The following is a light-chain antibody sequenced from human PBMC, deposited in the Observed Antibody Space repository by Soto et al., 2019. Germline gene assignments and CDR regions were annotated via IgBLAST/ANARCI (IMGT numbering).Light chain of an antibody. CDR1: QSVGTF. V-gene: IGKV3-11*01. J-gene: IGKJ1*01. CDR3: QQCNSWPQWT. CDR2: DAS. Sequence: EIVLTQSPATLSLSPGERATLSCRASQSVGTFFAWYQQKPGQAPRLLIYDASNRATGVPARFSGGGSETDFTLTISSLEPEDFAGYYYQQCNSWPQWTFGQGTKVEI.